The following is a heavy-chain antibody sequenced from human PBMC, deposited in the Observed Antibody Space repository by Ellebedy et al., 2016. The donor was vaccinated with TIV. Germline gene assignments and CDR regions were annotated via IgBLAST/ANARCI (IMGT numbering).Heavy chain of an antibody. CDR2: TIPVLGIV. J-gene: IGHJ4*02. V-gene: IGHV1-69*10. Sequence: SVKVSXKDSGNEFVIYGVNWVRQAPGQGLEWMGGTIPVLGIVNYAQKFQSRVTITADESTSTVYMDLSSLRFEDTAVYFCARGADRYCTGGKCYRDFDSWGQGTLVTVSS. D-gene: IGHD2-15*01. CDR1: GNEFVIYG. CDR3: ARGADRYCTGGKCYRDFDS.